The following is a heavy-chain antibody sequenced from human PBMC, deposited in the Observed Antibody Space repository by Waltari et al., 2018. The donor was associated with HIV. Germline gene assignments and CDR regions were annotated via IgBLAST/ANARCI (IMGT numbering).Heavy chain of an antibody. D-gene: IGHD5-18*01. J-gene: IGHJ4*02. CDR1: GGSVGSGGYF. CDR3: ARHLYTYGLDY. Sequence: QVQLQESGPGLVKPSQTLSLTCNVSGGSVGSGGYFWSWVRQHPGTGLEWIGNINYSGSTYYNPSLKSRVTISVDTSKNQFSLALRSVTAADTAVYYCARHLYTYGLDYWGQGSVVTVSS. CDR2: INYSGST. V-gene: IGHV4-31*03.